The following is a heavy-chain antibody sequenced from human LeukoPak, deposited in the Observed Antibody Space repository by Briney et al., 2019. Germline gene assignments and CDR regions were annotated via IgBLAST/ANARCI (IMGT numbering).Heavy chain of an antibody. D-gene: IGHD3-10*01. CDR1: GFTFSSYS. Sequence: PGGSLRLSCAASGFTFSSYSMNWVRHAPGKGLEWVSYISSSSSTIYYADSVKGRFTISRDNAKNSLYLQMNSLRAEDTALYYCAKDRGFGVFFQYYFDYWGPGTLVTVSS. J-gene: IGHJ4*02. CDR3: AKDRGFGVFFQYYFDY. CDR2: ISSSSSTI. V-gene: IGHV3-48*01.